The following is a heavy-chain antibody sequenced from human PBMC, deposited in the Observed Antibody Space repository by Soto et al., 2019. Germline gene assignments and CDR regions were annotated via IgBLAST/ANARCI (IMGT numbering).Heavy chain of an antibody. CDR3: AHSAGIAVAEYFQH. D-gene: IGHD6-19*01. CDR1: GFSLSTSGVG. V-gene: IGHV2-5*01. J-gene: IGHJ1*01. Sequence: QITLKESGPTLVKPTQPLTLTCTSSGFSLSTSGVGVGWIRQPPGKALEWLALIYWNDDKRYSPSLKSRLTITQDTSKNQVVLTMTNMDPVDTATYYCAHSAGIAVAEYFQHWGQGTLVTVSS. CDR2: IYWNDDK.